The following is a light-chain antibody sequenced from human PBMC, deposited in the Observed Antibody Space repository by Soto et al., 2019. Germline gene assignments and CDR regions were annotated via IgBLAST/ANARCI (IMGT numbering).Light chain of an antibody. CDR3: SSQTGSATMV. CDR2: EVS. J-gene: IGLJ2*01. Sequence: QSALTQPASVSGSPGQSITVSCTGTSSDIGGYNYVSWYQQFPGKAPKLMIYEVSNRPSGVSDRFSGSKSGNTASLIISGLQAEDEAYYYCSSQTGSATMVFGGGTKLTVL. V-gene: IGLV2-14*01. CDR1: SSDIGGYNY.